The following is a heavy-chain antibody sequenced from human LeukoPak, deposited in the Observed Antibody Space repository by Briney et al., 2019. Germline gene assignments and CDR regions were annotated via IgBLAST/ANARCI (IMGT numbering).Heavy chain of an antibody. Sequence: PGGSLRVSCAASGFTLSAEYMSWVRQAPGRGLEWVSVIYSGGGTYYANSVKGRFTISRDTTKNTLFLQLSSLRAEDTAMYHCARGGPAYGGNHNWFDPWGQGTLVTVSS. CDR2: IYSGGGT. J-gene: IGHJ5*02. CDR3: ARGGPAYGGNHNWFDP. D-gene: IGHD4-23*01. V-gene: IGHV3-53*01. CDR1: GFTLSAEY.